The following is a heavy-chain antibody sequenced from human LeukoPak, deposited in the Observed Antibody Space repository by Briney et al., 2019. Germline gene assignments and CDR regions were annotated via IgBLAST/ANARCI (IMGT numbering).Heavy chain of an antibody. CDR1: GYTFTSYG. V-gene: IGHV1-18*01. J-gene: IGHJ4*02. CDR3: ARDYGPETLDY. Sequence: ASVKVSCKASGYTFTSYGISWVRQAPGQGLEWMGWISAYNGNTNYAQKFQGRVTMTRDMSTSTVYMELSSLRSEDTAVYYCARDYGPETLDYWGQGTLVTVSS. D-gene: IGHD4-17*01. CDR2: ISAYNGNT.